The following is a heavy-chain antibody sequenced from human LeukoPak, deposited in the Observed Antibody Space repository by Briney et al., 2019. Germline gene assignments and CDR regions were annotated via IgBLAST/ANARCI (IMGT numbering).Heavy chain of an antibody. CDR3: AKGGWLEY. CDR1: GFTFSIND. J-gene: IGHJ4*02. V-gene: IGHV3-23*01. Sequence: GALRLSCAASGFTFSINDMSWVRQAPGKGLEWVSAITVIGGSTYYADSVKGRFTSSRDNSKNTLYLQMNSLRAEDTAVYYCAKGGWLEYWGQGTLVTVSS. D-gene: IGHD6-19*01. CDR2: ITVIGGST.